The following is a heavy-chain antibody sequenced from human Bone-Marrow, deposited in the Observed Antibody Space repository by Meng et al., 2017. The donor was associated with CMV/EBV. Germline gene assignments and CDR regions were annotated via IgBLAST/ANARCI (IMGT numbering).Heavy chain of an antibody. CDR1: GYSFTTYD. Sequence: ASVKVSCKASGYSFTTYDINWVRQATGQGLEWMGWMNPDNGDTGYAQKFQGRVTMTRNTSISTAYMELSSLRSEDTAVYYCASFGDCGGDCFHDHWGQGQLVNVYS. D-gene: IGHD2-21*01. CDR3: ASFGDCGGDCFHDH. J-gene: IGHJ4*02. V-gene: IGHV1-8*01. CDR2: MNPDNGDT.